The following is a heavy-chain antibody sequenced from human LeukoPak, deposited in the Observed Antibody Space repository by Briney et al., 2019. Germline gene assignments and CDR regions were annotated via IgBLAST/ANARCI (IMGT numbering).Heavy chain of an antibody. D-gene: IGHD6-19*01. Sequence: PGGSLSLSCAASGFTFSIYWMSWVRQAPGKGLEWVANIKQDGSEKYYVHSVKGRFTLSRDNAKSSQYLQMNSLRAEDTAVYYCARVAVWIAVADFDYWGQGTLVTVSS. CDR2: IKQDGSEK. CDR3: ARVAVWIAVADFDY. CDR1: GFTFSIYW. J-gene: IGHJ4*02. V-gene: IGHV3-7*01.